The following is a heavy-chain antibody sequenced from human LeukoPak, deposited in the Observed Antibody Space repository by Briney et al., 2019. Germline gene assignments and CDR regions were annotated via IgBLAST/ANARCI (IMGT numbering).Heavy chain of an antibody. CDR1: GFTFTRYT. D-gene: IGHD2-21*01. Sequence: GESLTLSCAASGFTFTRYTMHWVRQAPGKGMEWVAVVLYDASKQYYADSVKGRFTLSRDNSKNTLSLQMNTLRADDTAVYYCVRDNYGGISDFWGQGTLVTVSS. J-gene: IGHJ4*02. CDR3: VRDNYGGISDF. CDR2: VLYDASKQ. V-gene: IGHV3-30*04.